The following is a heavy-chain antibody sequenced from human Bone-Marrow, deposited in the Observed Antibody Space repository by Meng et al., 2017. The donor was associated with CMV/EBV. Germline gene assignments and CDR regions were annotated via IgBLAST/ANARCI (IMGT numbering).Heavy chain of an antibody. J-gene: IGHJ3*01. CDR3: GRAHHRNDYGDYVDALNV. Sequence: GESLKISCAASGFTVSSNYMSWVRQAPGKGLEWVSVIYSGGSTYYADSVKGRFTISRDYSRNTFYLQMSILRSEDTAIYLCGRAHHRNDYGDYVDALNVWGRGTMVTVSS. D-gene: IGHD4-17*01. V-gene: IGHV3-53*05. CDR2: IYSGGST. CDR1: GFTVSSNY.